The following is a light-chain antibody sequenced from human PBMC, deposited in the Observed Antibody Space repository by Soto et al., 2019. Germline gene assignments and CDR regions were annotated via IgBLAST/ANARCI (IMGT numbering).Light chain of an antibody. CDR2: SAS. CDR3: QQYNNWLWT. Sequence: DIQMTQSPSSVSASVGDRVTITCRASQGISKWLAWYQQKPGKGPNLLIYSASTLQRGVPSRFSGSGSGTDFTLTISSLQPEDFAVYYCQQYNNWLWTFGQGTKVDIK. V-gene: IGKV1-12*01. CDR1: QGISKW. J-gene: IGKJ1*01.